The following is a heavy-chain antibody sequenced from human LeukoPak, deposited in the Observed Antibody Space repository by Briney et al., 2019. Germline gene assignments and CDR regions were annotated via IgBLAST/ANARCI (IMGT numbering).Heavy chain of an antibody. CDR1: GFTFSSYW. CDR3: ARGGDYDILTGHFDY. D-gene: IGHD3-9*01. CDR2: IKQDGSEK. V-gene: IGHV3-7*03. Sequence: GGSLRLSCAASGFTFSSYWMSWVRQAPGKGLEWVANIKQDGSEKYYVDSVKGRFTIPRDNAKNSLYLQMNSLRAEDTAVYYCARGGDYDILTGHFDYWGQGTLVTVSS. J-gene: IGHJ4*02.